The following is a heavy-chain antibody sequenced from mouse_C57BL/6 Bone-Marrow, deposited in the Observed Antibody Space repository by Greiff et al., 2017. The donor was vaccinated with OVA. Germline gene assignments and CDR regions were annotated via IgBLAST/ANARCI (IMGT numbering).Heavy chain of an antibody. J-gene: IGHJ2*01. CDR3: ARSEDYGSSYNDY. D-gene: IGHD1-1*01. Sequence: VQLQQSGPELVKPGASVKISCKASGYTFTDYYINWVKQRPGQGLEWIGWIFPGSGSTYYNEKFKGKATLTVDKSSSTAYMLLSSLTSEDSAVYFCARSEDYGSSYNDYWGQGTTLTVSS. V-gene: IGHV1-75*01. CDR1: GYTFTDYY. CDR2: IFPGSGST.